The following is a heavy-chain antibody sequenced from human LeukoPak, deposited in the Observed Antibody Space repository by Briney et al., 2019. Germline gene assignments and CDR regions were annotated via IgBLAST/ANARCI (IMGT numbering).Heavy chain of an antibody. V-gene: IGHV3-23*01. J-gene: IGHJ4*02. CDR1: GVSFSSFA. Sequence: GGSLRLSCAAPGVSFSSFAMSWVRQAPGKGLEWVSAISDSGGSTYYADSVKGRFTISRDNSKSTLYLQMNSLRAEDTAVFYCAKTRGSGRFDYWGQGTLVTVSS. CDR2: ISDSGGST. CDR3: AKTRGSGRFDY. D-gene: IGHD3-10*01.